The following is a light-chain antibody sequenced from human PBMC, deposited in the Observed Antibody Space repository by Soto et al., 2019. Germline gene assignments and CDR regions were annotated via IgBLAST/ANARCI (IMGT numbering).Light chain of an antibody. CDR3: QQYGSSPRT. CDR2: GAS. V-gene: IGKV3-20*01. Sequence: LTQSPGTLSLSTGQRATLSCRAGQSFSSRDLAWYQQKPGQAPRLLIYGASSRATGIPDRFSGSGSGTDFTLTISRLEPEDFAVYYCQQYGSSPRTFGQGTKVDIK. CDR1: QSFSSRD. J-gene: IGKJ1*01.